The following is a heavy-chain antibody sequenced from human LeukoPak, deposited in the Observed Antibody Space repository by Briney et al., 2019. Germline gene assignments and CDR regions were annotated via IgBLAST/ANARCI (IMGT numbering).Heavy chain of an antibody. CDR2: ISSGGSTT. V-gene: IGHV3-48*04. Sequence: PGGSLRLSCAASGFTFSSYSMNWVRQAPGKGLEWVSYISSGGSTTYYAGSVKGRFTVSRDNAKNSLYLQMNSLRAEDTAVYCCARDHMGYDYWGQGTLVTVSS. CDR3: ARDHMGYDY. D-gene: IGHD1-26*01. J-gene: IGHJ4*02. CDR1: GFTFSSYS.